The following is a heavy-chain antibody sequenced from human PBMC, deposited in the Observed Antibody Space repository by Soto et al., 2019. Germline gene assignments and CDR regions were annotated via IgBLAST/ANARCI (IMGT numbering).Heavy chain of an antibody. CDR1: GFTFDDYA. CDR3: AKDIGPIVEHNWNHTGNDY. D-gene: IGHD1-20*01. CDR2: ISWNSGSI. J-gene: IGHJ4*02. Sequence: GGSLRLSCAASGFTFDDYAMHWVRQAPGKGLEWVSGISWNSGSIGYADSVKGRFTISRDNAKNSLYLQMNSLRAEDTALYYFAKDIGPIVEHNWNHTGNDYWGQGTLVTVSS. V-gene: IGHV3-9*01.